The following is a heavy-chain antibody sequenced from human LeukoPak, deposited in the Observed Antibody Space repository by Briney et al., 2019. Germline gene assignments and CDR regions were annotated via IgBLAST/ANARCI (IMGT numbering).Heavy chain of an antibody. CDR2: INPNSGGT. J-gene: IGHJ6*02. CDR3: ARDRLVTYYDILTGYYKTNYYYGMDV. V-gene: IGHV1-2*02. Sequence: GASVKVSCKASGYIFTGYYMHWVRQAPGQGLEWMGWINPNSGGTNYAQKFQGRVTMTRDTSISTAYMELSRLRSDDTAVYYCARDRLVTYYDILTGYYKTNYYYGMDVWGQGTTVTVSS. CDR1: GYIFTGYY. D-gene: IGHD3-9*01.